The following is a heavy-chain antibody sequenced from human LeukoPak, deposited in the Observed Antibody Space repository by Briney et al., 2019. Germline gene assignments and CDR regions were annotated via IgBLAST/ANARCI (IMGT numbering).Heavy chain of an antibody. CDR3: ARGELLWFGELYRIDAFDV. CDR2: IIPMFGTA. V-gene: IGHV1-69*06. J-gene: IGHJ3*01. CDR1: GGTLRNYA. D-gene: IGHD3-10*01. Sequence: ASVKVSCKASGGTLRNYAINWVRQAPGQRLEWMGGIIPMFGTANYAQKFQGRVTITADKSTGTVYMELRSLTSEDTAVYYCARGELLWFGELYRIDAFDVWGQGTMVIVSS.